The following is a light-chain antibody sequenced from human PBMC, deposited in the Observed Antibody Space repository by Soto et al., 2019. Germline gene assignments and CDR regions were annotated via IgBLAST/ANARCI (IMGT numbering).Light chain of an antibody. CDR1: SSNIGNNY. CDR3: GTWDSSLSAVV. CDR2: DNN. Sequence: QSVLTQPPSVSAAPGQTVTISCSGSSSNIGNNYVSWYQQFPGTAPKLLISDNNNRPSGIPDRFSGSKSGTSASLGITGLQTGDEADYYCGTWDSSLSAVVFGGGTKLTVL. J-gene: IGLJ2*01. V-gene: IGLV1-51*01.